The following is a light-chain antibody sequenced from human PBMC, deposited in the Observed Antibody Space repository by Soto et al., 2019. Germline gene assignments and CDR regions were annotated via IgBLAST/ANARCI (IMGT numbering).Light chain of an antibody. Sequence: EIVLTLSPATLSLSPGERATLSCRASQSVSSYLAWYQQKPGQAPRLLIYDASNRATGIPARFSGSGSGTDFTLTISSLEPEDFAVYYCQQRSNLPLITFGQGTRLEIK. CDR2: DAS. CDR3: QQRSNLPLIT. J-gene: IGKJ5*01. CDR1: QSVSSY. V-gene: IGKV3-11*01.